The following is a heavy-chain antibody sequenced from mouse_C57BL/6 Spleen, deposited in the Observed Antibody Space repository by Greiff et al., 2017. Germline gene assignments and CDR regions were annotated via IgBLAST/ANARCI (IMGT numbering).Heavy chain of an antibody. CDR2: ISYDGSN. V-gene: IGHV3-6*01. CDR3: ARDLYYGNAWFAY. J-gene: IGHJ3*01. D-gene: IGHD2-1*01. Sequence: VQLQQSGPGLVKPSQSLSLTCSVTGYSITSGYYWNWIRQFPGNKLEWMGYISYDGSNNYNPSLKNRISITRDTSKNQFFLKLNSVTTEDTATYYCARDLYYGNAWFAYWGQGTLVTVSA. CDR1: GYSITSGYY.